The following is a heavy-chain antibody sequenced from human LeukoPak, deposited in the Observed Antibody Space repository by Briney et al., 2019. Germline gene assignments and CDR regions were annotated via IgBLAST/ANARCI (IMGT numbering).Heavy chain of an antibody. Sequence: PSETLSLTCTVSGGSISSYYWSWIRQPPGKGLEWIGYIYYSGSTNYNPSLKSRVTISVDTSKNQFSLKLSSVTAADTAVYYCARESRLTTNGMDVWGQGTTVTVSS. J-gene: IGHJ6*02. CDR1: GGSISSYY. CDR2: IYYSGST. V-gene: IGHV4-59*01. CDR3: ARESRLTTNGMDV. D-gene: IGHD3-22*01.